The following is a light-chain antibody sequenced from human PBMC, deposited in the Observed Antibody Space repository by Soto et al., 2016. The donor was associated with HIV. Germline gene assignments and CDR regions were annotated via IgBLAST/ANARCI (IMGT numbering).Light chain of an antibody. CDR1: KLGTKY. Sequence: SYELTQPPSMSASPGQTATITCSGQKLGTKYVSWYQQKSGQSPVLIIYQDNERPSGIPERFSGSNSDNTATLTISGTQTIDEADYYCQTWDTTTGVFGDGTKLTVL. V-gene: IGLV3-1*01. CDR3: QTWDTTTGV. J-gene: IGLJ3*02. CDR2: QDN.